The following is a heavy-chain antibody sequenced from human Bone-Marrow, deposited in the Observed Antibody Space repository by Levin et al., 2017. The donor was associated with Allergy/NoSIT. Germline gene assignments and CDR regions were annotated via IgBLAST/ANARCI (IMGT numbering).Heavy chain of an antibody. CDR3: ATDNCTSTNCFGFDP. CDR2: INPDSGAT. V-gene: IGHV1-2*02. Sequence: GASVKVSCKSFGYTFTDYHIHWVRQAPGQGLQWMGWINPDSGATNIAQRYEGRVTLTRDTSITTAYMELNSLRSDDTAIYYCATDNCTSTNCFGFDPWGQGTLVTVSS. D-gene: IGHD2-2*01. J-gene: IGHJ5*02. CDR1: GYTFTDYH.